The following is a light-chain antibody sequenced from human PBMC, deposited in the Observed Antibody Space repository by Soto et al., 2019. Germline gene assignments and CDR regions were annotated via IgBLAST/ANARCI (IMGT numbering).Light chain of an antibody. J-gene: IGKJ1*01. V-gene: IGKV1-33*01. Sequence: DIQMTQSPSAMSASVGDRVTITCQASQDIRYYLNWYQQKTGQAPKLLIYDASQLETGVPSKFGGSGSGTDFTFAVNILQAEDIGTYYCQNYKSIPIPFGQGT. CDR1: QDIRYY. CDR3: QNYKSIPIP. CDR2: DAS.